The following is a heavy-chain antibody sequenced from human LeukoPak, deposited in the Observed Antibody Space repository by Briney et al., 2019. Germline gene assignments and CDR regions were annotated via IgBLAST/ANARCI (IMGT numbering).Heavy chain of an antibody. CDR3: AREGYTAYDY. Sequence: GGSLRLSCAASGFIFSADSMNRVRQAPGKGLGWVSSISSSTRSIYYAASVKGRLTISRDNAKNSLFLQMNSLRAEDTAVYYCAREGYTAYDYWGQGTLVTVSS. CDR1: GFIFSADS. V-gene: IGHV3-21*01. J-gene: IGHJ4*02. CDR2: ISSSTRSI. D-gene: IGHD5-18*01.